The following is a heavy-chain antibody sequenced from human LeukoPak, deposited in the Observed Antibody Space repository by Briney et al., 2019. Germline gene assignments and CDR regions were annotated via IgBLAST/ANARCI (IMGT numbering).Heavy chain of an antibody. V-gene: IGHV1-46*01. CDR2: INPSGGST. J-gene: IGHJ4*02. Sequence: ASVKVSCKASGYTFTSYYMHWVRQAPGQALEWMGIINPSGGSTSYAQKFQGRVTMTRDTSTSTVYMELSSLRSEDTAVYYCARDTTGTTLSYVPDYWGQGTLVTVSS. CDR3: ARDTTGTTLSYVPDY. CDR1: GYTFTSYY. D-gene: IGHD1-1*01.